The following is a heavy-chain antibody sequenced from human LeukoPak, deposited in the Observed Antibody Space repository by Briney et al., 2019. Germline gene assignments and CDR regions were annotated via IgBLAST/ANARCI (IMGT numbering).Heavy chain of an antibody. V-gene: IGHV3-15*01. D-gene: IGHD3-3*01. CDR3: ARDLSWVFD. Sequence: GGSLRLSCAASGFSFTDAWMTWVRQAPGKGLEWVGRIRSKTAGGTTDLAAPVKGRFSISRDDSKNTLYLQMNSLKTEDTAVYYCARDLSWVFDWGQGTLVTVSS. CDR1: GFSFTDAW. J-gene: IGHJ4*02. CDR2: IRSKTAGGTT.